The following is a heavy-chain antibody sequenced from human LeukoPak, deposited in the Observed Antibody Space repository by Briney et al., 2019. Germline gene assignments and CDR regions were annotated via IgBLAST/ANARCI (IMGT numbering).Heavy chain of an antibody. Sequence: GGSLRLSCTSSGFTFSSDAMTWVRQAPGKGLEWVSSISGSGDGTYYADSVKGRFTISRDNSKNTLYLQMNSLRAVDTAIYYCANKPAGFDPWGQGTLVTVSS. CDR3: ANKPAGFDP. D-gene: IGHD1-14*01. CDR1: GFTFSSDA. J-gene: IGHJ5*02. CDR2: ISGSGDGT. V-gene: IGHV3-23*01.